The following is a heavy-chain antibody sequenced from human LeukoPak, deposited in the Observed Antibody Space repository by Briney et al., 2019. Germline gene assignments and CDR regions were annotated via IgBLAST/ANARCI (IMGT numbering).Heavy chain of an antibody. CDR2: IIPIFGTA. Sequence: SVKVSCKASGGTFSSYAISWVRQAPGQGLEWMGGIIPIFGTANYAQKFQGRVTITADESTSTAYMELSSLRSEDTAVYYCVRDSDSHWYFDLWGRGTLVTVSS. J-gene: IGHJ2*01. CDR3: VRDSDSHWYFDL. V-gene: IGHV1-69*13. D-gene: IGHD3-22*01. CDR1: GGTFSSYA.